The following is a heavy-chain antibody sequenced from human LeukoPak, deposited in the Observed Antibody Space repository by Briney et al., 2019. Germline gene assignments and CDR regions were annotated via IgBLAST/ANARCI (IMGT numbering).Heavy chain of an antibody. V-gene: IGHV1-2*02. CDR2: INPNSGGT. CDR3: ARDRRRTKNWFDP. CDR1: GYTFTGYY. J-gene: IGHJ5*02. Sequence: ASVKVSCKASGYTFTGYYMHWVRQAPGQGLEWMGWINPNSGGTNYAQKFQGRVTMTTDTSTSTAYTELRSLRSDDTAVYYCARDRRRTKNWFDPWGQGTLVTVSS.